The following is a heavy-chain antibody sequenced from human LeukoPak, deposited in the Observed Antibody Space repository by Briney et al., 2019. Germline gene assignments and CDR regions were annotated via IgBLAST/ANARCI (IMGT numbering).Heavy chain of an antibody. D-gene: IGHD3-10*01. J-gene: IGHJ4*02. CDR2: IESKIDGGTT. CDR1: GFTFSNAW. CDR3: TTSLWFGGYPDY. V-gene: IGHV3-15*04. Sequence: PGGSLRLACAASGFTFSNAWMSWVRQAPGKGLEWVGRIESKIDGGTTDYAAPVKGRFTISRDDSKNTLYLQMNSLKSEDTAVYYCTTSLWFGGYPDYWGQGTLVTVSS.